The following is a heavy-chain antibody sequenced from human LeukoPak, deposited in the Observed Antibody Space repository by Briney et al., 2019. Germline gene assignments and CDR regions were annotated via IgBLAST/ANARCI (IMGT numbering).Heavy chain of an antibody. CDR2: ISTSGSII. V-gene: IGHV3-48*03. CDR3: AREDSSGYHNWFDP. Sequence: PGGSLRLSCAASGFTFSNYEMNWVRQAPGKGLEWVSHISTSGSIIYYADSVKGRFTISRDNAKNSLYLQMNSLRAEDTAVYYCAREDSSGYHNWFDPWGQGTLVTVSS. CDR1: GFTFSNYE. J-gene: IGHJ5*02. D-gene: IGHD3-22*01.